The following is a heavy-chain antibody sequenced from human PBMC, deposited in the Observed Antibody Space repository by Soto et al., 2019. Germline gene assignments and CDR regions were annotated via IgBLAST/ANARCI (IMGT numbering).Heavy chain of an antibody. J-gene: IGHJ4*02. CDR1: GYTFTGYY. V-gene: IGHV1-2*04. CDR3: ARAFERSSGTDY. CDR2: INPNSGGT. D-gene: IGHD6-19*01. Sequence: ASVKVSCKASGYTFTGYYIHWVRQAPVQGLEWMGWINPNSGGTNYAQKFQGWVTMTRDTSISTAYMELSRLRSDDTAVYYCARAFERSSGTDYWGQGTLVNVSS.